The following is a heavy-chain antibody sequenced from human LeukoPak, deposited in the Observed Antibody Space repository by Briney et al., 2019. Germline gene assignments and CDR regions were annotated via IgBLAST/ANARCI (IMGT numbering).Heavy chain of an antibody. J-gene: IGHJ4*02. CDR2: INPNSGGT. V-gene: IGHV1-2*02. CDR1: GYTFTGYY. CDR3: ARDGTTVVTYDY. Sequence: SSVKVSCKASGYTFTGYYMHWVRQAPGQGLEWMGWINPNSGGTNYAQKFQGRVTMTRDTSISTAYMELSRLRSDDTAVYYCARDGTTVVTYDYWGQGTLVTVSS. D-gene: IGHD4-23*01.